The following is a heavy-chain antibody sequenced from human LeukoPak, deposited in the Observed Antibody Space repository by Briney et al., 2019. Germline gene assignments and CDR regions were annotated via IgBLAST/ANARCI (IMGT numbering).Heavy chain of an antibody. CDR3: ASTYYYDSSGYYYGFDY. D-gene: IGHD3-22*01. CDR2: IIPIFGTA. Sequence: SVKVSCKASGGTFSSYAISWVRQAPGQELEWMGGIIPIFGTANYAQKFQGRVTITTDESTSTAYMELSSLRSEDTAVHYCASTYYYDSSGYYYGFDYWGQGTLVTVSS. J-gene: IGHJ4*02. CDR1: GGTFSSYA. V-gene: IGHV1-69*05.